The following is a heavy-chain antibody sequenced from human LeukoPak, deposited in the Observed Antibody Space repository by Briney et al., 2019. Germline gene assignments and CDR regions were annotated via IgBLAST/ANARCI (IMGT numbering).Heavy chain of an antibody. CDR1: GGSISSGGYY. CDR3: ARDEGSGHYTW. Sequence: PSETLSLTCTVSGGSISSGGYYWSWIRQHPGNGLEWIGYIYYSGSTYYNPSLKSRVTISVDTSKNQFSLKLSSVTAADTAVYYCARDEGSGHYTWWGQGTLVTVSS. CDR2: IYYSGST. D-gene: IGHD4-17*01. J-gene: IGHJ4*02. V-gene: IGHV4-31*03.